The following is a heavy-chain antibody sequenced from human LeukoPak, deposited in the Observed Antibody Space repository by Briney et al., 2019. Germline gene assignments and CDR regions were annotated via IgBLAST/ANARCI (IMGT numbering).Heavy chain of an antibody. D-gene: IGHD3-22*01. CDR2: INHSGST. Sequence: SETLSLTCAVYGGSFSGYYRSWIRQPPGKGLEWIGEINHSGSTNYNPSLKSRVTISVDTSKNQFSLKLSSVTAADTAVYYCARSRYDSSGYDYWGQGTLVTVSS. J-gene: IGHJ4*02. V-gene: IGHV4-34*01. CDR3: ARSRYDSSGYDY. CDR1: GGSFSGYY.